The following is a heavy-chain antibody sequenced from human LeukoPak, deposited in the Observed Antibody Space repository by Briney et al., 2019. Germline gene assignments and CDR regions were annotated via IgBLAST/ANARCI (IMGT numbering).Heavy chain of an antibody. CDR3: ARAVAGTIRTIDY. D-gene: IGHD6-19*01. CDR2: MNPNSGNT. J-gene: IGHJ4*02. CDR1: GYTFTSYD. Sequence: ASVKVSCKASGYTFTSYDINWVRQATGQGLEWMGWMNPNSGNTGYAQKLQGRVTMTTDTSTSTAYMELRSLRSDDTAVYYCARAVAGTIRTIDYWGQGTLVTVSS. V-gene: IGHV1-8*01.